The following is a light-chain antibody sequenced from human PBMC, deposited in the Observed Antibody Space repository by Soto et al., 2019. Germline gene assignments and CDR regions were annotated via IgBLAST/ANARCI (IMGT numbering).Light chain of an antibody. J-gene: IGLJ2*01. CDR3: LLYYSGHVRL. CDR2: NTN. CDR1: TGGVTSDYF. V-gene: IGLV7-43*01. Sequence: QTVVTQEPSLTVSPGGTVTLTCASSTGGVTSDYFPNWIQQKPGQTPRSLIYNTNNKYSWTPARFSGYLLGGKAALTLSDVQPEDEADYYCLLYYSGHVRLFGGGTKLTVL.